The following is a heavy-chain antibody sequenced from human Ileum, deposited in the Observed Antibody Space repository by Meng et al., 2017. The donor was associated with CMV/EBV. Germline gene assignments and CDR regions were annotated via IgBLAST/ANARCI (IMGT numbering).Heavy chain of an antibody. J-gene: IGHJ6*02. CDR1: FSSYA. CDR2: IIPIFGTA. V-gene: IGHV1-69*05. Sequence: FSSYAISWVRQAPGQGLEWMGGIIPIFGTANYAQKFQGRVTITTDESTSTAYMELSSLRSEDTAVYYCARVPGEQQLVDYYYYGMDVWGQGTTVTVSS. D-gene: IGHD6-13*01. CDR3: ARVPGEQQLVDYYYYGMDV.